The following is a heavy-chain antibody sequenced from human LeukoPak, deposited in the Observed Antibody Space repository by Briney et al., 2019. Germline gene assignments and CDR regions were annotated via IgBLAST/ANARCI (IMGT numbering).Heavy chain of an antibody. Sequence: PSETLSLTCTVSGGAISSSSYYWGWIRQPPGKGLEWIGSIYYSGSTYYNPSLKSRVTISVDTSKNQFSLKLCSVTAADTAVYYCASPYWGDAFDIWGQGTMVTVSS. D-gene: IGHD7-27*01. CDR3: ASPYWGDAFDI. CDR2: IYYSGST. V-gene: IGHV4-39*01. J-gene: IGHJ3*02. CDR1: GGAISSSSYY.